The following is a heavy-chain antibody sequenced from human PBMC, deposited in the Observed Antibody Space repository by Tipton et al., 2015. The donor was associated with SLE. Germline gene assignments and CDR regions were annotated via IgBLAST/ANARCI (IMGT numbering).Heavy chain of an antibody. D-gene: IGHD2-21*01. CDR3: ASSLLFSFDY. Sequence: SLRLSCAASGFTFSSFAMHWVRQAPGKGLEWVATISYDGRGNYYADSVQGRLTISRDNSKDTLYVQMNSLRPDDTAVYYCASSLLFSFDYWGQGTLVTVSS. J-gene: IGHJ4*02. CDR1: GFTFSSFA. CDR2: ISYDGRGN. V-gene: IGHV3-30*04.